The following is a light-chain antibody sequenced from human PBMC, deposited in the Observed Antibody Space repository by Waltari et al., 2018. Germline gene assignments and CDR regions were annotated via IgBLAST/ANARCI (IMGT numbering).Light chain of an antibody. Sequence: SPSFLSASVRDRVTITCRASQGISTYLAWYQQKPGKAPKLLIYAASTLQSDIPSRFSGSGSGTEFTLTISSLQPEDFATYYCLHLNNFPLSFGGGTKVELK. CDR1: QGISTY. J-gene: IGKJ4*01. CDR3: LHLNNFPLS. V-gene: IGKV1-9*01. CDR2: AAS.